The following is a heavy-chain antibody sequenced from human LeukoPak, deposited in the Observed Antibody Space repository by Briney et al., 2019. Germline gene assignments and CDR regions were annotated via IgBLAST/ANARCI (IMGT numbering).Heavy chain of an antibody. V-gene: IGHV1-2*02. J-gene: IGHJ5*02. CDR1: GYTFTGYY. D-gene: IGHD2-2*02. CDR2: INPNSGGT. Sequence: ASVKVSCKASGYTFTGYYMHWVRQAPGQGLEWMGWINPNSGGTNYAQKFQGRVTMTRDTSISTAYMELSRLRSDDTAVYYCARAKRDCSSTSCYTVRIDPWGQGTLVTVSS. CDR3: ARAKRDCSSTSCYTVRIDP.